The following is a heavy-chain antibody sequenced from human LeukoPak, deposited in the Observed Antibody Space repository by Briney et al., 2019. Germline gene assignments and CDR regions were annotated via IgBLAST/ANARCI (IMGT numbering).Heavy chain of an antibody. CDR2: LYTSGST. Sequence: SQTLSLTCTVSGGSISSGSYYWPWIRQPAGTGLEWIGRLYTSGSTNYNPSLKSRVTISVDTSKNQFSLKLSSVTAADTAVYYCARSDFWSGCFDYWGRGTLVTVSS. V-gene: IGHV4-61*02. J-gene: IGHJ4*02. CDR1: GGSISSGSYY. D-gene: IGHD3-3*01. CDR3: ARSDFWSGCFDY.